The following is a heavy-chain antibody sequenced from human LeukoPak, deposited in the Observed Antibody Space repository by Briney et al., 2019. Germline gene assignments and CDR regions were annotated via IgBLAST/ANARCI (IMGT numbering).Heavy chain of an antibody. D-gene: IGHD1-26*01. CDR1: GFTFSSYA. J-gene: IGHJ4*02. Sequence: AGRSLRLSCAASGFTFSSYAMHWVRQAPGKGLEWVAVISYDGSNKYYADSVKGRFTISRDNSKNTLYLQMNSLRAEDTAVYYCARASGLFDYWGQGTLVTVSS. CDR2: ISYDGSNK. V-gene: IGHV3-30-3*01. CDR3: ARASGLFDY.